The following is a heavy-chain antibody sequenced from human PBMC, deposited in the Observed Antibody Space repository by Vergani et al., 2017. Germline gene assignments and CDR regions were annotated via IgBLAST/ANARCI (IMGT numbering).Heavy chain of an antibody. CDR3: AGDGGYDSSGRYFQH. Sequence: EVQLVESGGGLVQPGGSLRLSCAASGFTFSSYEMNWVRQAPGKGMEWVSYISSSGSTIYYADSVTGRFTISRDNAKNSLYLQMNSLRAEDTAVYYRAGDGGYDSSGRYFQHWGQGTLVTVSS. D-gene: IGHD3-22*01. CDR1: GFTFSSYE. J-gene: IGHJ1*01. CDR2: ISSSGSTI. V-gene: IGHV3-48*03.